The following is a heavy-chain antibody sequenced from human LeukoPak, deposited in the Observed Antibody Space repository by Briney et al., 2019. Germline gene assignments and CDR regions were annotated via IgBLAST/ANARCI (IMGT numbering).Heavy chain of an antibody. D-gene: IGHD6-13*01. CDR2: IYYTGNT. V-gene: IGHV4-39*01. Sequence: PSETLSLTCTVSGVSISSSYSYWGWIRQPPGMGLEWIGSIYYTGNTYYNASLKSQVSISIDTSKNQFSLKLRSVTAADTAVYYCARRGYSSSWYTSRWFDPWGQGTLVTVSS. J-gene: IGHJ5*02. CDR1: GVSISSSYSY. CDR3: ARRGYSSSWYTSRWFDP.